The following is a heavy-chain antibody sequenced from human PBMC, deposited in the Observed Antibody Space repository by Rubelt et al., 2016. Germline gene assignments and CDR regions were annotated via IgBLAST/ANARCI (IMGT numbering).Heavy chain of an antibody. J-gene: IGHJ3*02. CDR1: GGSFSGYY. Sequence: QVQLQQWGAGLLKPSETLSLTCAVYGGSFSGYYWGWIRQPPGKGLEWIGSIYYSGSTYYNPSLKRRGTSAVDTSKNRFSRELSSVTAADTAVYYCARPIRLTGVKGDAFDIWGQGTMVTVSS. D-gene: IGHD7-27*01. V-gene: IGHV4-34*01. CDR3: ARPIRLTGVKGDAFDI. CDR2: IYYSGST.